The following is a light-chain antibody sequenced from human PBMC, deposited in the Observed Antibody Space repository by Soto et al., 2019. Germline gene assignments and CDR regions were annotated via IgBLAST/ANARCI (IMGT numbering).Light chain of an antibody. V-gene: IGKV1-5*03. Sequence: DIQMTQSPSTLSAYVGERVTITCRASQSISPWLAWYQKKPGKAPNLLIYRASNLQTGVPSRFSGSGSGTEFTITIHSLHPDDFATYYCQQYRGRPYTFGQGTKLEIE. CDR2: RAS. CDR1: QSISPW. CDR3: QQYRGRPYT. J-gene: IGKJ2*01.